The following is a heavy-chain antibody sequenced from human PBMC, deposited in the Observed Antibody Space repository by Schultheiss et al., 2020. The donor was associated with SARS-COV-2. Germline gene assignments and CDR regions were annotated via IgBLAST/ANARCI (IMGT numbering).Heavy chain of an antibody. Sequence: SETLSLTCAVYGGSFSGYYWSWIRQPPGKGLEWIGSIYHSGSTYYNPSLKSRVTISVDTSKNQFSLKLSSVTAADTAVYYCARDRQQLDLYNWFDPWGQGTLVTVSS. V-gene: IGHV4-34*01. CDR2: IYHSGST. CDR1: GGSFSGYY. CDR3: ARDRQQLDLYNWFDP. D-gene: IGHD6-13*01. J-gene: IGHJ5*02.